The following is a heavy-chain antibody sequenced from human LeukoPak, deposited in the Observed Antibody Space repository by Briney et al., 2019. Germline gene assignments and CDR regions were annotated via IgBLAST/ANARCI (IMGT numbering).Heavy chain of an antibody. CDR3: AKGAAAGTYYMDV. J-gene: IGHJ6*03. V-gene: IGHV3-33*06. CDR2: RWYDGSNK. D-gene: IGHD6-13*01. Sequence: GGSLRLSCAASGFTLSSYGMRWVRQAPGKGLEWVAVRWYDGSNKYYADSVKGRFTISRDNSKNTLYLQMNSLRAEGTAVYYCAKGAAAGTYYMDVWGKGTTVTVSS. CDR1: GFTLSSYG.